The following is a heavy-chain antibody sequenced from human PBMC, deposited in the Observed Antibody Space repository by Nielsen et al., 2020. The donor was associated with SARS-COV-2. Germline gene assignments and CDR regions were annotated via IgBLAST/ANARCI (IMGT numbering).Heavy chain of an antibody. V-gene: IGHV1-18*01. CDR2: ISAYNGNT. CDR3: ARRVRYQLWLLGDYYYYMDV. Sequence: ASVKVSCKASGYTFTSYGISWVRQAPGQGLEWMGWISAYNGNTNYAQKLQGRVTMTTDTSTSTAYMELRSLRSDDTAVYYCARRVRYQLWLLGDYYYYMDVWGKGTTVTVSS. J-gene: IGHJ6*03. D-gene: IGHD5-18*01. CDR1: GYTFTSYG.